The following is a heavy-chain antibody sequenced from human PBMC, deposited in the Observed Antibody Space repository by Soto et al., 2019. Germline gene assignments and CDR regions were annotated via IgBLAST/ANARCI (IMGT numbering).Heavy chain of an antibody. J-gene: IGHJ6*02. CDR2: ISGSGGST. D-gene: IGHD3-10*01. Sequence: GGSLRLSCAASGFTFSSYAMSWVRQAPGKGLEWVSAISGSGGSTYYADSVRGRFTISRDNSKNTLYLQMNSLRAEDTAVYYCAKQNRRMGSGRIPYYYYYGMDVWGQGTTVTVSS. CDR3: AKQNRRMGSGRIPYYYYYGMDV. V-gene: IGHV3-23*01. CDR1: GFTFSSYA.